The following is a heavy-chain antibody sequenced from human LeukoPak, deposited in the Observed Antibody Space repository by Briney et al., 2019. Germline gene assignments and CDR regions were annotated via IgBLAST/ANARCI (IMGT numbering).Heavy chain of an antibody. J-gene: IGHJ4*02. V-gene: IGHV2-70*11. CDR2: IDWDDDK. CDR3: ARSATYYYDSSGQLNFDY. Sequence: SGPTLVNPTQTLTLTCTFSGFSLSTSGMCESWIRQPPGKALEWLARIDWDDDKYYSTSLKTRLTISKDTSKNQVVLTMTNTDPVDTATYYCARSATYYYDSSGQLNFDYWGQGTLVTVSS. CDR1: GFSLSTSGMC. D-gene: IGHD3-22*01.